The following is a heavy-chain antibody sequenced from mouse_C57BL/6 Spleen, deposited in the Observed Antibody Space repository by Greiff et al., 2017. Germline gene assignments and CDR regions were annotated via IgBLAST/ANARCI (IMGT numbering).Heavy chain of an antibody. J-gene: IGHJ4*01. V-gene: IGHV3-6*01. Sequence: DVKLQESGPGLVKPSQSLSLTCSVTGYSITSGYYWNWIRQFPGNKLEWMGYISYDGSNNYNPSLKNRISITRDTSKNQFFLKLNSVTTEDTATYYCALYYYGSSYDYAMDYWGQGTSVTVSS. CDR1: GYSITSGYY. D-gene: IGHD1-1*01. CDR3: ALYYYGSSYDYAMDY. CDR2: ISYDGSN.